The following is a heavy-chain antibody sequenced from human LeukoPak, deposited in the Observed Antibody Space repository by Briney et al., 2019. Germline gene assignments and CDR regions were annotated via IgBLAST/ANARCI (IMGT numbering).Heavy chain of an antibody. CDR2: ISWNSGSI. D-gene: IGHD6-13*01. CDR1: GFTFDDYA. J-gene: IGHJ6*02. Sequence: GGSLRLSCAASGFTFDDYAMHWVRQAPGKGLEWVSGISWNSGSISYADSVKGRFTISRDNAKNSLYLQMNSLRAEDTALYYCAKGEQQLAYGMDVWGQGTTVTVSS. CDR3: AKGEQQLAYGMDV. V-gene: IGHV3-9*01.